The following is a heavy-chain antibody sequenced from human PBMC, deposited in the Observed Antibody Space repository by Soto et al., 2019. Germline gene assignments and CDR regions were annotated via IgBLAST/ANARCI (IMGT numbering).Heavy chain of an antibody. CDR2: ISAYNGNT. V-gene: IGHV1-18*01. D-gene: IGHD6-13*01. J-gene: IGHJ6*02. CDR1: GYTFTSYG. Sequence: QVQLVQSGAEVKKPGASVKVSCKASGYTFTSYGISWVRQAPGQGLEWMGCISAYNGNTNYAQKLQGRVTLTTDTATSTAYMELRSLRSDDTDVYYCARQQLVDHYYGMDVWGQGTTVTVSS. CDR3: ARQQLVDHYYGMDV.